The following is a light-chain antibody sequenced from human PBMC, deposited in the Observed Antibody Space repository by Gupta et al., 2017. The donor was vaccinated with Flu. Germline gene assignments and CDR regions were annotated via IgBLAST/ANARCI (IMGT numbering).Light chain of an antibody. Sequence: ASVGDRVTITCQASQEIRNYLNWYQPLPGKAPKLLICDASSVETGVPSRFSGRGSGTHFTFTISSLQPEDVATYYCQQYDNVPPAFGGGTKVEIK. J-gene: IGKJ4*01. CDR2: DAS. CDR1: QEIRNY. CDR3: QQYDNVPPA. V-gene: IGKV1-33*01.